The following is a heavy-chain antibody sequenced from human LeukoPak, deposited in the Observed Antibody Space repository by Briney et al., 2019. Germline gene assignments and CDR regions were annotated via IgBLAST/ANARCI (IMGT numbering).Heavy chain of an antibody. V-gene: IGHV4-4*07. Sequence: SETLSLTCAVSGSFIKDYSWSWVRQPAGRGLEWIGRFYTGYSTEYNPSLMSRVTILVDRSKSQISLNLRSATAADTAVYYCARSPNYYYYFYMDVWGQGTTVTVSS. J-gene: IGHJ6*03. CDR3: ARSPNYYYYFYMDV. CDR1: GSFIKDYS. CDR2: FYTGYST.